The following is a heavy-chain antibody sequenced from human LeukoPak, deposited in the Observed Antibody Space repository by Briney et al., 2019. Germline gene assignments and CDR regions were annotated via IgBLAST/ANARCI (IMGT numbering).Heavy chain of an antibody. Sequence: GGSLRLSCAASGFTFDDYAMHWVRQAPGKGLEWVSGISWNSGSIGYADSVKGRFTISRDNAKNSLYLQMNSLRAEDTALYYCAKDIVATIDNIDYWGQGTLVTVSS. CDR3: AKDIVATIDNIDY. D-gene: IGHD5-12*01. V-gene: IGHV3-9*01. CDR2: ISWNSGSI. J-gene: IGHJ4*02. CDR1: GFTFDDYA.